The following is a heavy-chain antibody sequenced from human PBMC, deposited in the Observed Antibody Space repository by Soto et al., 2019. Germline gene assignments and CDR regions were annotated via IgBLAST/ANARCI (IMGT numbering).Heavy chain of an antibody. Sequence: SETLSLTCTVSGGSISSYYWSWIRQPPGKGLEWIGYIYYSGSTNYNPSLKSRVPISVDTSKNQFSLKLSSVAAADTAVYYCARYSSIQLWPGTGEPGRFDYWGQGTLVTVSS. D-gene: IGHD5-18*01. CDR3: ARYSSIQLWPGTGEPGRFDY. J-gene: IGHJ4*02. V-gene: IGHV4-59*01. CDR1: GGSISSYY. CDR2: IYYSGST.